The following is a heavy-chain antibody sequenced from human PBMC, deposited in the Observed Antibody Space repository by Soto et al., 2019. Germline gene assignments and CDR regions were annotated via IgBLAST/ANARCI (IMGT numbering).Heavy chain of an antibody. CDR2: MNPNSGNT. D-gene: IGHD6-6*01. CDR3: AREYRIAARPNNWFDP. Sequence: ASVKVSCKASGYTFTSYDINWVRQATGQGLEWMGWMNPNSGNTGYAQKFQGRVTMTRNTSISTAYMELSSLRSEDTAVYYCAREYRIAARPNNWFDPWGQGTLVTVSS. CDR1: GYTFTSYD. V-gene: IGHV1-8*01. J-gene: IGHJ5*02.